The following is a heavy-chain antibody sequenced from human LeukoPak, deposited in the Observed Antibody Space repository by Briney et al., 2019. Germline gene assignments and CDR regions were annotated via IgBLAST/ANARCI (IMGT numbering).Heavy chain of an antibody. CDR1: GFTVSSNY. V-gene: IGHV3-53*01. D-gene: IGHD3-3*01. J-gene: IGHJ4*02. CDR2: IYRAGNT. CDR3: AKDLMLEWFNY. Sequence: GGSLRLSCAASGFTVSSNYMTWVRQAPGKGLEWVSVIYRAGNTYYADSVKGRFTISRDNSKNTVYLQMNSLRAEDTAVYYCAKDLMLEWFNYWGQGTLVTVSS.